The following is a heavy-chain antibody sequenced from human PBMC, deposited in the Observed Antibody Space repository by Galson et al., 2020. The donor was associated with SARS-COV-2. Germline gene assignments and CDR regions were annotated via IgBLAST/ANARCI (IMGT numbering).Heavy chain of an antibody. D-gene: IGHD3-10*01. V-gene: IGHV5-10-1*01. Sequence: HGESLKISCKGSGYSFTSYWIRWVRQMPGKGLEWLGRIDPSDSSTNYSPSFQGHVTISADKSISTAYLQWSSLKASDTAMYYCARHGNYYGAGSYADYYYMDVWGKGTTVTVSS. CDR1: GYSFTSYW. CDR2: IDPSDSST. J-gene: IGHJ6*03. CDR3: ARHGNYYGAGSYADYYYMDV.